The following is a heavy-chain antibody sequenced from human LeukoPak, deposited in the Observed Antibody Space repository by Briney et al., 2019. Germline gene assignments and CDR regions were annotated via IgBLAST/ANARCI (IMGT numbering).Heavy chain of an antibody. CDR1: GFTFSSYA. Sequence: GGSLRLSCAASGFTFSSYAMHWVRQAPGKGLEWAAVISYDGSNKYYADSVKGRFTISRDNSKNTLHLQMNSLRAEDTAVYYCARDLGGYSDPVYWGQGTLVTVSS. D-gene: IGHD5-18*01. J-gene: IGHJ4*02. V-gene: IGHV3-30-3*01. CDR2: ISYDGSNK. CDR3: ARDLGGYSDPVY.